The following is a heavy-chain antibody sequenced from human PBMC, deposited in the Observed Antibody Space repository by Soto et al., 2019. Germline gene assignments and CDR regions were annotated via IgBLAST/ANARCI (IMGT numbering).Heavy chain of an antibody. Sequence: QVQLQESGPGLVKPSETLSLTCTVSGGSISSYYWSWIRQPPGKGLEWIGYIYYSGRTNYNPSLXSXGXMXXDSAKNQLSRKLSSGAAADTDVYYCARRYGGGFDYWGQGTLVTVSS. D-gene: IGHD2-15*01. CDR2: IYYSGRT. J-gene: IGHJ4*02. V-gene: IGHV4-59*08. CDR1: GGSISSYY. CDR3: ARRYGGGFDY.